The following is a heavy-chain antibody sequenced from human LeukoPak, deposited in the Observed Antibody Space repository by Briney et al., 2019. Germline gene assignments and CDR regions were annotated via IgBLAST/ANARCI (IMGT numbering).Heavy chain of an antibody. Sequence: SETLSLTCAVYGGSFSGYYWSWIRQPPGKGLEWIGEINHSGSTNYNPSLKSRVTISVDTSKNQFSLKLSSVTAADTAVYYCARGLWVDTAMTHFDYWGQGTLVTVSS. CDR3: ARGLWVDTAMTHFDY. J-gene: IGHJ4*02. V-gene: IGHV4-34*01. CDR2: INHSGST. D-gene: IGHD5-18*01. CDR1: GGSFSGYY.